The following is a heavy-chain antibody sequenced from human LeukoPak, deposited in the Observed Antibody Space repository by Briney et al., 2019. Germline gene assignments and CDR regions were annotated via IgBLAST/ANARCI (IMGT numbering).Heavy chain of an antibody. V-gene: IGHV3-30-3*01. CDR1: GLTFSSYA. CDR2: ISYDGSNK. CDR3: ARDLRYDFWSGPHNWFDP. J-gene: IGHJ5*02. D-gene: IGHD3-3*01. Sequence: GGSLRLSCAVSGLTFSSYAMHWVRQAPGKGLEWVAVISYDGSNKYYADSVKGRFTISRDNSKNTLYLQMNSLRAEDTAVYYCARDLRYDFWSGPHNWFDPWGQGTLVTVSS.